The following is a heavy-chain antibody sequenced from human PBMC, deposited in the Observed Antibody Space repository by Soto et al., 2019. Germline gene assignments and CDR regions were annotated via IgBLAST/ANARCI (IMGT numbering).Heavy chain of an antibody. CDR1: GFTFTSSA. J-gene: IGHJ6*02. Sequence: ASGKVSCKASGFTFTSSAVQWVRQARGQRLEWIGWIVVGSGNTNYAQKFQERVTITRDMSTSTAYMELSSLRSEDTAVYYCAAAQGSNDFWSGSYYYYGMDVWGQGTTVTSP. CDR2: IVVGSGNT. D-gene: IGHD3-3*01. V-gene: IGHV1-58*01. CDR3: AAAQGSNDFWSGSYYYYGMDV.